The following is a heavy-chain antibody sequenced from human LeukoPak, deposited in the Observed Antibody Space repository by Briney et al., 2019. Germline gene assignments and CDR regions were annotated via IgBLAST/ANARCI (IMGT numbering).Heavy chain of an antibody. CDR2: GST. J-gene: IGHJ6*03. D-gene: IGHD4-17*01. CDR3: ATALTVTTVYYYYMDV. V-gene: IGHV3-66*02. Sequence: GSTSYADSVKGRFTISRDNSKNTLYLQMNSLRAEDTAVYYCATALTVTTVYYYYMDVWGKGTTVTVSS.